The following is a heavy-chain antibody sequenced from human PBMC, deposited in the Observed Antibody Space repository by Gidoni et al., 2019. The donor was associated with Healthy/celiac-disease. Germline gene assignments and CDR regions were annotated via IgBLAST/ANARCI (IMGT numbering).Heavy chain of an antibody. CDR1: GFTFSRYW. J-gene: IGHJ4*02. CDR2: IKQDGSEK. D-gene: IGHD3-3*01. V-gene: IGHV3-7*01. CDR3: ARDTYNDFWSAGGY. Sequence: EVQLVESGGGLVQPGGSLRVSCAASGFTFSRYWMSWVRQAPGKGLEWVANIKQDGSEKYYVDSVKGRFTISRDNAKKSLYLQMNSLRAEDTAVYYCARDTYNDFWSAGGYWGQGTLVTVSS.